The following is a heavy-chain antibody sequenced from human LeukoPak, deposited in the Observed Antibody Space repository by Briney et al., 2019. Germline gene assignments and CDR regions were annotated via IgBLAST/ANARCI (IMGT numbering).Heavy chain of an antibody. Sequence: GGSLRLSCAASGFTFSSYGMHWVRQAPGKGLEWVAVISYDGSNKYYADSVKGRFTISRDNSKNTLYLQMNSLRAENTAVYYCASEGIAVAGPRVDYWGRGTLVTVSS. D-gene: IGHD6-19*01. CDR3: ASEGIAVAGPRVDY. CDR2: ISYDGSNK. CDR1: GFTFSSYG. V-gene: IGHV3-30*03. J-gene: IGHJ4*02.